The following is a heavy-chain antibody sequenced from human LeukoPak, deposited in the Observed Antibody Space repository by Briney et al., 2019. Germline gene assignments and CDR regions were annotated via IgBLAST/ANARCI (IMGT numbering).Heavy chain of an antibody. J-gene: IGHJ5*02. V-gene: IGHV1-2*02. CDR2: INPNSGGT. CDR3: ARGTYYDFWSGYIT. Sequence: ASVRVSCKASGYTFTGYYMHWVRQAPGQGLEWMGWINPNSGGTNYAQKFQGRVTMTRDTSISTAYMELSRLRSDDTAVYYCARGTYYDFWSGYITWGQGTLVTVSS. CDR1: GYTFTGYY. D-gene: IGHD3-3*01.